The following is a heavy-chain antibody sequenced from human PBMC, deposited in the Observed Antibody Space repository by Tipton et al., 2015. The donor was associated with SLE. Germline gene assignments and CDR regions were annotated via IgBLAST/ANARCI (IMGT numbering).Heavy chain of an antibody. V-gene: IGHV3-33*01. CDR3: ARGRGGEFLDY. CDR1: GFTFSTSA. Sequence: SLRLSCAASGFTFSTSAMHWVRQAPGKGREWVAGIWYDGCNKFYADSVKGRFTISRDNSKNTVSLQMNRLRVEDTAVYFCARGRGGEFLDYWGQGTLVTVSS. D-gene: IGHD3-16*01. CDR2: IWYDGCNK. J-gene: IGHJ4*02.